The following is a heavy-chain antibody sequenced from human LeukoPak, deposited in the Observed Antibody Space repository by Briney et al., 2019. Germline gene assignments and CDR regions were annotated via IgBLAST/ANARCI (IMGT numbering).Heavy chain of an antibody. Sequence: SETLSLTCTVSGASVSSNSDYWSWIRQPPGKGLEWIGNIYNSGSTNYNPSLKSRVSISVDMSKNQFSLKLNSVTAVDTAVYYCARDSGNWSFDYWGQGTLVTVSS. J-gene: IGHJ4*02. CDR2: IYNSGST. CDR3: ARDSGNWSFDY. V-gene: IGHV4-61*01. CDR1: GASVSSNSDY. D-gene: IGHD6-13*01.